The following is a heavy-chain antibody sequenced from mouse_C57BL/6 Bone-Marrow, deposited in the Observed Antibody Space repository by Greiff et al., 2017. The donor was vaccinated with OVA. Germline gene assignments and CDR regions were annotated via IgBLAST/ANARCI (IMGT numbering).Heavy chain of an antibody. J-gene: IGHJ3*01. V-gene: IGHV5-12*01. D-gene: IGHD2-2*01. Sequence: EVMLVESGGGLVQPGGSLKLSCAASGFTFSDYYMYWVRQTPEKRLEWVAYISNGGGSTYYPDTVKGRFTISSDNAKNTLYLQMSRLKSEDTAMYYCARSTMVTTEFAYWGQGTLVTVSA. CDR1: GFTFSDYY. CDR3: ARSTMVTTEFAY. CDR2: ISNGGGST.